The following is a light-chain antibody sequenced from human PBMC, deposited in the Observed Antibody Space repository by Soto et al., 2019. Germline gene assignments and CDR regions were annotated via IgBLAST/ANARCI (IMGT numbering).Light chain of an antibody. CDR1: QSISSY. CDR3: QQSYSRPRT. CDR2: TAS. J-gene: IGKJ1*01. Sequence: DIQITQFPSSLSASVGNRVTITCRASQSISSYINWYQQKPGKAPKLLIYTASSMESGVPSRFSGSGSGTDFTLTITSLQPEDFATYFCQQSYSRPRTFGQGTKVDIK. V-gene: IGKV1-39*01.